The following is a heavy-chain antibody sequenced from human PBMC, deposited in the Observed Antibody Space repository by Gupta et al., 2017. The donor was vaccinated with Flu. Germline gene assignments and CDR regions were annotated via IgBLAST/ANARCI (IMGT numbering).Heavy chain of an antibody. CDR1: GFTFSDSA. D-gene: IGHD2-15*01. CDR2: IRSKANSYAT. Sequence: EVQLVESGGGLVPPGGSLKLSCAASGFTFSDSAIHWVCPASGKGLEWVGRIRSKANSYATTYAASLKGRFTISRDDSKNTAYLQMNSLETEDTAVYYCTRGYCSGGTCCSGDYWGQGTLVTVSS. CDR3: TRGYCSGGTCCSGDY. J-gene: IGHJ4*02. V-gene: IGHV3-73*01.